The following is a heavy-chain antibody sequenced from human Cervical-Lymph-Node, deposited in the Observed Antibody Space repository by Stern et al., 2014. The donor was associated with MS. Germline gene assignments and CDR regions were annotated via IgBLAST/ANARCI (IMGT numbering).Heavy chain of an antibody. J-gene: IGHJ3*01. CDR2: INPSGGST. Sequence: VQLVESGADVKKPGASVKVSCKASGFTFTSYYLHWVRQAPGQGLEWMGIINPSGGSTGYAQKFQGRVTMTSDTSTSTVYMELSSLRSEDTAVYYCARTIRSLDQDGAFDFWGQGTMVTVSS. V-gene: IGHV1-46*01. CDR1: GFTFTSYY. D-gene: IGHD3-3*01. CDR3: ARTIRSLDQDGAFDF.